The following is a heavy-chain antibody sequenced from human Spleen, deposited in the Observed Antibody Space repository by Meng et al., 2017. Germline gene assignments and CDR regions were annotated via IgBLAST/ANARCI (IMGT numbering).Heavy chain of an antibody. CDR1: GGSISSGGYS. CDR2: IYYSGST. Sequence: GQPKRSGPGLAKPSQTLSLTCTVSGGSISSGGYSWGWIRQHPGKGLEWIGYIYYSGSTYYNPSLKSRVTISVDTSKNQFSLKLSSVTAADTAVYYCARDYYDSSGYYAPDAFDIWGQGTMVTVSS. V-gene: IGHV4-31*03. J-gene: IGHJ3*02. CDR3: ARDYYDSSGYYAPDAFDI. D-gene: IGHD3-22*01.